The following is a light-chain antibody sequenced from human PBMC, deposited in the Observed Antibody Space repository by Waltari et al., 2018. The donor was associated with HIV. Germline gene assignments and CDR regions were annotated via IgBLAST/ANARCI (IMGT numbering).Light chain of an antibody. Sequence: QSVLTQPPSASGTPGQRGTISCSGSSSNIRSNTVSWYQQLPGTAPKLLIYSNDQRPSGVPDRFSGSKSGTSASLAISGLQSEDEADYYCAAWDDSLNGWVFGGGTKLTVL. V-gene: IGLV1-44*01. CDR2: SND. CDR1: SSNIRSNT. J-gene: IGLJ3*02. CDR3: AAWDDSLNGWV.